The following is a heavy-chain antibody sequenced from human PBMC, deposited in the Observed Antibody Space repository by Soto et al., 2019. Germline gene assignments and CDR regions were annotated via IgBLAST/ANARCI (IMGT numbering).Heavy chain of an antibody. D-gene: IGHD2-2*01. CDR1: GYTFTGYY. V-gene: IGHV1-2*02. CDR2: INPNSGGT. Sequence: ASVKVSCKASGYTFTGYYMHWVRQAPGQGLEWMGWINPNSGGTNYAQKFQGRVTMTRDTSISTAYMELSRLRSDDTAVYYCARVYCSSTSCSPPYDSWGQGTLVTVSS. J-gene: IGHJ4*02. CDR3: ARVYCSSTSCSPPYDS.